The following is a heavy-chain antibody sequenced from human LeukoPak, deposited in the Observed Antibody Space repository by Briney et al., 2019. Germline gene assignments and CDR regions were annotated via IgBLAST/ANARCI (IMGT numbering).Heavy chain of an antibody. D-gene: IGHD3-3*01. CDR3: ARRTVGDFWSGYTNDAFDI. Sequence: GESQKISCKGSGYSFTSYWIGWGRQMPGKGLEWMGIIYPGDSDTRYSPSFQGQVTISADKSISTAYLQWSSLKASDTAMYYSARRTVGDFWSGYTNDAFDIWGQGTMVTVSS. CDR2: IYPGDSDT. CDR1: GYSFTSYW. V-gene: IGHV5-51*01. J-gene: IGHJ3*02.